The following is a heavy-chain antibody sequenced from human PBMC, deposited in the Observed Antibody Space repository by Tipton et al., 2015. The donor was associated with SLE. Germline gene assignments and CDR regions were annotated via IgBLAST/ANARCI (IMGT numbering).Heavy chain of an antibody. Sequence: TLSLTCTVSGGSISSSSYYWGWIRQPPGKGLEWIGSIYYSGSTYSNPSLKSRVTISVDTSKNQFSLKLSSVTAADTAVYYCARDCDFRNAFDLWGRGTLVTVSS. CDR3: ARDCDFRNAFDL. J-gene: IGHJ2*01. CDR1: GGSISSSSYY. D-gene: IGHD1-14*01. V-gene: IGHV4-39*07. CDR2: IYYSGST.